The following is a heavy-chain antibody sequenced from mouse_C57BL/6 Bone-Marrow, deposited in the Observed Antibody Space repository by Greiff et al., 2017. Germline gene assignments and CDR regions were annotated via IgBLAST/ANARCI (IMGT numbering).Heavy chain of an antibody. CDR1: GFSLTSYG. D-gene: IGHD2-3*01. CDR3: ARKGGWDLFYAMDY. J-gene: IGHJ4*01. V-gene: IGHV2-2*01. CDR2: IWSGGST. Sequence: VKLVESGPGLVQPSQSLSITCTVSGFSLTSYGVHWVRQSPGKGLEWLGVIWSGGSTDYNAAFISRLSISKDNSKSQVFVKMNSLQADDTAIYYCARKGGWDLFYAMDYWGQGTSVTVSS.